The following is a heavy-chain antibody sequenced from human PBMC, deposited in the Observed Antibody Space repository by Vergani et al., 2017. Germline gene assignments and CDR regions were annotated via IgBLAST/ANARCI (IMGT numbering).Heavy chain of an antibody. J-gene: IGHJ4*02. V-gene: IGHV4-39*01. CDR2: IYYSGNT. D-gene: IGHD3-22*01. CDR3: ARRPYDSSGYSYEGFDY. Sequence: QVQLQESGPGLVKPSETLSLTCTVSGGSISSSSYYWGWIRQPPGKGLEWIGSIYYSGNTYYNPSLKSRVTISVDTSKNQFSLKLSSVTAADTAVYYCARRPYDSSGYSYEGFDYWGQGTRVTVSS. CDR1: GGSISSSSYY.